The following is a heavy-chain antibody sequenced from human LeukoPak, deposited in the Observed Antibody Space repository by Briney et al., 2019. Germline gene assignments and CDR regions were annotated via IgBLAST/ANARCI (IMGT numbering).Heavy chain of an antibody. D-gene: IGHD2-2*02. CDR3: AKDSCSSTSCYKDDDAFDI. Sequence: GGSLRLSCAASGFTFSDYYMSWIRQAPGKGLEWVSYISSTGSTIYYADSVKGRFTISRDNSKNTLYLQMNSLRAEDTAVYYCAKDSCSSTSCYKDDDAFDIWGQGTMVTVSS. V-gene: IGHV3-11*01. CDR1: GFTFSDYY. J-gene: IGHJ3*02. CDR2: ISSTGSTI.